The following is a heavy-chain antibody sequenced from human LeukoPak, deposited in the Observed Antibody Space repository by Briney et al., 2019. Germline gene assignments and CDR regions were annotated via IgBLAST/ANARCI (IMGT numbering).Heavy chain of an antibody. Sequence: PSETLSLTCTVSGGSTTGYYWSWIRQPPGKGLEWVGYVFYEGGTFYNPSLKSRVTISVDTSKTQFSLKLTSVTAADTAVYYCARHITVSYDAFDLWGRGTMVTVSS. J-gene: IGHJ3*01. CDR2: VFYEGGT. CDR3: ARHITVSYDAFDL. D-gene: IGHD6-19*01. CDR1: GGSTTGYY. V-gene: IGHV4-59*08.